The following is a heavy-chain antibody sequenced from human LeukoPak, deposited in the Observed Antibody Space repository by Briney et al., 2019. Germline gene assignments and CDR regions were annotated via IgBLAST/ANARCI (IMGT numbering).Heavy chain of an antibody. CDR3: ARDSGYCSSTGCYVHYFDY. CDR2: IKQDGSEK. J-gene: IGHJ4*02. Sequence: GGSLRLSCAASGFTFSRNWMSWVRQAPGKGLEWVANIKQDGSEKYYVDSVKGRFTISRDNAKNSLYLQMNSLRAEDTAVYYCARDSGYCSSTGCYVHYFDYWGQGTLVTVSS. V-gene: IGHV3-7*01. D-gene: IGHD2-2*01. CDR1: GFTFSRNW.